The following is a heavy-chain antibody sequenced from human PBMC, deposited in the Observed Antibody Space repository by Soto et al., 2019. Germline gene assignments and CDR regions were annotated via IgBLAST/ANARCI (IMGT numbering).Heavy chain of an antibody. CDR2: ISYDGNNE. V-gene: IGHV3-30*18. D-gene: IGHD2-15*01. CDR1: GFTFNTYG. J-gene: IGHJ4*02. Sequence: PGGSLRLSFAASGFTFNTYGIPWVSQAPGKGLEWVAFISYDGNNEYYADAVKGRFTISRDNSKKMLYLQVNSLRAEETAVYYCAKDLILYRREATNTWDYGGQGTPVTVSS. CDR3: AKDLILYRREATNTWDY.